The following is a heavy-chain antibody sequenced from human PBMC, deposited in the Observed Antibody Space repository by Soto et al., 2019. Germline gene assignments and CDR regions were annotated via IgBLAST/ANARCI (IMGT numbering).Heavy chain of an antibody. D-gene: IGHD6-6*01. V-gene: IGHV3-15*01. J-gene: IGHJ4*02. CDR2: IKSKTDSGTT. CDR3: TTDRSSSSSGVFDY. CDR1: GFTFSNAW. Sequence: EVQLVESGGGLVKPGGSLRLSCAASGFTFSNAWMSWVRQAPGKGLEWVGRIKSKTDSGTTDYAVPVKGRFSSSRDDSKNTLYLQMNSLKTEDTAVYYCTTDRSSSSSGVFDYWGQGTLVTVSS.